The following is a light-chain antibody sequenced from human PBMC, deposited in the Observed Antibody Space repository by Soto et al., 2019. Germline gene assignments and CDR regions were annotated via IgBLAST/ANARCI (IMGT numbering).Light chain of an antibody. Sequence: QSALTQPPSASGSPGQSVTISCTGTSRDIGGYDFVSWYQQHPGKAPKLLIYDVIKRPSGVPDRCSGSKSGNTASLTVSGLQTDDEADYYCSSYGGSNNLLFGGGTKVTVL. CDR1: SRDIGGYDF. J-gene: IGLJ2*01. CDR3: SSYGGSNNLL. V-gene: IGLV2-8*01. CDR2: DVI.